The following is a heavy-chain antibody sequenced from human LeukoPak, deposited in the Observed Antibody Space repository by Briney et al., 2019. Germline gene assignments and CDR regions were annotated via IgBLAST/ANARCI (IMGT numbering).Heavy chain of an antibody. J-gene: IGHJ3*02. CDR3: ARRRYSSSWYGAFDI. Sequence: PGGSLRLSCAASGFTFSSYSMNWVRLAPGKGLEWVSSISSSSSYIYYADSVKGRFTISRDNAKNSLYLQMNSLRAEDTAVYYCARRRYSSSWYGAFDIWGQGTMVTASS. V-gene: IGHV3-21*01. D-gene: IGHD6-13*01. CDR2: ISSSSSYI. CDR1: GFTFSSYS.